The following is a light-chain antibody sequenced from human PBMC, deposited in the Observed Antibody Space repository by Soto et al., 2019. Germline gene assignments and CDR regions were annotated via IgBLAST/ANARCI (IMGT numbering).Light chain of an antibody. CDR3: QQCPGCT. CDR1: QSVSSSY. J-gene: IGKJ2*02. V-gene: IGKV3-20*01. CDR2: GAS. Sequence: EIVLTQSPGTLSLSPGERATLSCRASQSVSSSYLAWYQQKPGPAPRLLIYGASGRATGIPDRFSGSGSGTDFTLTISTLEPEDFAVYYCQQCPGCTFGQGTKLEIK.